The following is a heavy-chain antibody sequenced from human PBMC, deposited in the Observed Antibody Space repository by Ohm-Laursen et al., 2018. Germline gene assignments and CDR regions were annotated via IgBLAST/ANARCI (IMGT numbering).Heavy chain of an antibody. Sequence: GSLRLSCTASGFTFSNYAMNWVRQAPGKGLEWVSGISGSSGSTDYADSVTGRFTISRDNSNDTLYLQMNSLRADDTAIYYCAKAFISAGPRPRYFAHWGQGTLVTVSS. CDR1: GFTFSNYA. V-gene: IGHV3-23*01. CDR3: AKAFISAGPRPRYFAH. CDR2: ISGSSGST. D-gene: IGHD6-19*01. J-gene: IGHJ4*02.